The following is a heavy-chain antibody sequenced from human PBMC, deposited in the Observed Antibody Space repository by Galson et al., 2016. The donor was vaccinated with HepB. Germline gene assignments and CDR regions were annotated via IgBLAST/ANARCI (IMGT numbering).Heavy chain of an antibody. CDR2: TSYDGGNK. CDR3: ARGSQWLVFY. CDR1: GFTFSDFP. Sequence: SLRLSCAASGFTFSDFPMHWVRQAPGKGLEWVAVTSYDGGNKYYADSAKGRFTISRDNSKSTLYLQMNSLRGEDTAVYYCARGSQWLVFYWGQGTLVTVSS. V-gene: IGHV3-30*04. D-gene: IGHD6-19*01. J-gene: IGHJ4*02.